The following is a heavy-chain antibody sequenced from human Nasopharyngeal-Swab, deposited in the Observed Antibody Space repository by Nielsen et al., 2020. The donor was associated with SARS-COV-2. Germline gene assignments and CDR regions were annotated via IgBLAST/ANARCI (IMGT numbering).Heavy chain of an antibody. V-gene: IGHV3-73*01. CDR2: IGDKAHNYAT. Sequence: GESLKISCAASGFVFSGSAIHWVRQASGKGLEWVGRIGDKAHNYATTYAASVKGRFTISRDDSKNTAFLQMDSLNTEDMALYYCTTDYYFDYWGQGTLVTVSS. CDR1: GFVFSGSA. J-gene: IGHJ4*02. D-gene: IGHD4/OR15-4a*01. CDR3: TTDYYFDY.